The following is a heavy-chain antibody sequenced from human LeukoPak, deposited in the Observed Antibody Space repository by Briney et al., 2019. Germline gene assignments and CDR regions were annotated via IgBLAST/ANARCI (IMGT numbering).Heavy chain of an antibody. Sequence: SETLSLTCTVSGGSISSSGYCWGWIRQPPGKGLESIGSICYSGNTYYNPSLKSRVTISVDTSKNQFSLRLSSVTAADTAVYYCARRKPVSDCFDPWGQGTLVTVSS. CDR3: ARRKPVSDCFDP. CDR1: GGSISSSGYC. CDR2: ICYSGNT. V-gene: IGHV4-39*01. D-gene: IGHD3-16*02. J-gene: IGHJ5*02.